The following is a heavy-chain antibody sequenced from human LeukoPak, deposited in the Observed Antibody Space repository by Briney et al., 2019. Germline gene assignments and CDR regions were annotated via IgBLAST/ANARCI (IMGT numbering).Heavy chain of an antibody. CDR3: AKYSQEGPYYYDSSGYYSPPGFDY. V-gene: IGHV3-7*01. J-gene: IGHJ4*02. CDR1: GFTFSSYW. D-gene: IGHD3-22*01. CDR2: IKQDGSEK. Sequence: HPGGSLRLSCAASGFTFSSYWMSWVRQAPGKGLEWVANIKQDGSEKYYVDSVKGRFTISRDNSKNTLYLQMNSLRAEDTAVYYCAKYSQEGPYYYDSSGYYSPPGFDYWGQGTLVTVSS.